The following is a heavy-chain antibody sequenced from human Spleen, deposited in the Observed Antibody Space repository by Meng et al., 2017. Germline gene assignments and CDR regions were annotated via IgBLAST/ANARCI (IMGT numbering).Heavy chain of an antibody. Sequence: QVQLVQSGSELKKPGASVKVSCKASDYTFTGYGVSWVRQAPGQGLEWMGWINTNTGNPAYAQGFTGRFVFSLDTSVSTASLQISSLKAEDTAVYYCAREGPVVVTPIAPGGFDSWGQGTLVTVSS. V-gene: IGHV7-4-1*02. J-gene: IGHJ4*02. D-gene: IGHD2-21*02. CDR2: INTNTGNP. CDR3: AREGPVVVTPIAPGGFDS. CDR1: DYTFTGYG.